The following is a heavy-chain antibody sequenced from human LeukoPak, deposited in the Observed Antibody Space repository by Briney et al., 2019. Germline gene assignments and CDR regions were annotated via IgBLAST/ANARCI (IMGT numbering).Heavy chain of an antibody. CDR1: GFTFSSYA. CDR3: ARDSVDTAIAFDY. V-gene: IGHV3-23*01. CDR2: ISGSGGNT. D-gene: IGHD5-18*01. Sequence: GGSLRLSCAASGFTFSSYAMSWVRQSPGKGLEWVSAISGSGGNTYSADSVKGRCTISRDNAKNSLYLQMNSLRAEDTAVYYCARDSVDTAIAFDYWGQGTLVTVSS. J-gene: IGHJ4*02.